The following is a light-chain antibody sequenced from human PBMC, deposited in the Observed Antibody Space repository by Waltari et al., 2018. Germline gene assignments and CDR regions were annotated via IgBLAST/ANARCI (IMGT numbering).Light chain of an antibody. Sequence: DIQVTQSPSSLSASIGDRVTITCRASQKISNYLNWYQQKPGTAPRLLIYAASTLLGGVPSRFSDSGSGTDFTLTISSLQPEDSATYYCQQYYSTLSFGPGTKVDVK. V-gene: IGKV1-39*01. CDR2: AAS. J-gene: IGKJ3*01. CDR1: QKISNY. CDR3: QQYYSTLS.